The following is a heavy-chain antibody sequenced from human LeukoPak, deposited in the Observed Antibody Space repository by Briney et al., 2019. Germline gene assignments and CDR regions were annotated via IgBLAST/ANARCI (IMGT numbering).Heavy chain of an antibody. CDR3: ARGFIAAAGIVFDY. D-gene: IGHD6-13*01. CDR2: IYYSGST. J-gene: IGHJ4*02. CDR1: GGSISSYY. Sequence: SETLSLTCTVSGGSISSYYWSWTRQPPGKGLEWIGYIYYSGSTNYNPSLKSRVTISVDTSKNQFSLKLSSVTAADTAVYYCARGFIAAAGIVFDYWGQGTLVTVSS. V-gene: IGHV4-59*01.